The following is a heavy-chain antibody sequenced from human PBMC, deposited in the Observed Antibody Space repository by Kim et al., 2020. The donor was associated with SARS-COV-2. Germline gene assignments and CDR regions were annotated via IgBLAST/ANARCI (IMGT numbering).Heavy chain of an antibody. CDR3: ARDTTVYRGSSGY. D-gene: IGHD1-26*01. J-gene: IGHJ4*02. V-gene: IGHV3-21*01. Sequence: AVSDKGRFAISRDKAKNSLYLQMNSLRAEDTAVYYWARDTTVYRGSSGYWGQGTLGTVSS.